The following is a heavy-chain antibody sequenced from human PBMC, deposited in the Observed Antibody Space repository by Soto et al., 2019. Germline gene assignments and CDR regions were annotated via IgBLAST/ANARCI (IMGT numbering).Heavy chain of an antibody. J-gene: IGHJ4*02. D-gene: IGHD2-2*02. Sequence: GGSLRLSCAASGFTFNSYAMHWVRQAPGKGLEWVAVISYDGSNKYYADSVKGRFTISRDNSKNTLYLQMNSLRAEDTAVYYSASPEYCSSTSCYIFDYWGQGTLVTVSS. V-gene: IGHV3-30-3*01. CDR2: ISYDGSNK. CDR1: GFTFNSYA. CDR3: ASPEYCSSTSCYIFDY.